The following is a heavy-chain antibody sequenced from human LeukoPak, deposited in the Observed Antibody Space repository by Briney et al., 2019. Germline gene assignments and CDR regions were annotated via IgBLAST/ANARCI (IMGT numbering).Heavy chain of an antibody. CDR3: AREGIYGYRDAVDI. D-gene: IGHD5-24*01. J-gene: IGHJ3*02. Sequence: ASVKVSCKASGYTFTSYGISWVRQAPGQGLEWMGWVIPIYGNTQYAQKLQGRVTLTTDTSTDTSYIEVRSLRSDDTAVYYCAREGIYGYRDAVDIWGQGTMVIVSS. V-gene: IGHV1-18*01. CDR2: VIPIYGNT. CDR1: GYTFTSYG.